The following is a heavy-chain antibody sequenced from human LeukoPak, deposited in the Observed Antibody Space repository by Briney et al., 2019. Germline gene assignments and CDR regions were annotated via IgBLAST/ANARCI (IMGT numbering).Heavy chain of an antibody. D-gene: IGHD3-22*01. V-gene: IGHV4-34*01. CDR3: ARGFPYYYDRSGY. Sequence: SETLSLTCAVYGGSFSGYYWSWIRQPPGKGLEWIGEINHSGSTNYNPSLKSRVTISVDTSKNQFSLKLSSVTAADTAVYYCARGFPYYYDRSGYWGQGTLVTVSS. CDR2: INHSGST. J-gene: IGHJ4*02. CDR1: GGSFSGYY.